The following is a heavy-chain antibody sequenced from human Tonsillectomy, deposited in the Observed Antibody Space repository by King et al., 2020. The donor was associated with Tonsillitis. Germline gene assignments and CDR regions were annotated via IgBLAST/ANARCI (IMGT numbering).Heavy chain of an antibody. CDR1: GDSVSSNITA. Sequence: VQLQQSGPGLVKPSQTLSLTCAISGDSVSSNITAWNWIRQSPSRGLEWLGRTYYRSKWYSDYAVSVKSRVSINPDTSKNQFSLQLNSVTPEDTAVYYCAQQLVPSYYMGVWGKGTTVTVSS. CDR2: TYYRSKWYS. V-gene: IGHV6-1*01. D-gene: IGHD6-13*01. CDR3: AQQLVPSYYMGV. J-gene: IGHJ6*03.